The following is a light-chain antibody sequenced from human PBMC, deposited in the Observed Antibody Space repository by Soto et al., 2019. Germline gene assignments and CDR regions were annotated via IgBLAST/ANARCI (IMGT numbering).Light chain of an antibody. J-gene: IGLJ3*02. Sequence: QSALTQPASVSGSPGQSITISCTGTSNDVGGYNYVSWYQQHPGKAPKLMIYEVSNRPSGISNRFSGSKSGNTASLTISGLQAEDEGDYYCSSYTSSNPPWVFGGGTKLTVL. V-gene: IGLV2-14*01. CDR3: SSYTSSNPPWV. CDR2: EVS. CDR1: SNDVGGYNY.